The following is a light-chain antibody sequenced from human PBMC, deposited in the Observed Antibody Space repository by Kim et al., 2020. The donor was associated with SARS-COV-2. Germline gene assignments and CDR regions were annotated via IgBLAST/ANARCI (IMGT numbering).Light chain of an antibody. CDR3: QQSYTMIT. CDR2: TAS. V-gene: IGKV1-39*01. J-gene: IGKJ4*01. Sequence: SASVGDRVTITCRASQSVSIYLNWYQQRSGRAPQLLIYTASTLQSGVPARFSGSGSGTDFTLTSNNVQPDDSATYYCQQSYTMITFGGGTKVDIK. CDR1: QSVSIY.